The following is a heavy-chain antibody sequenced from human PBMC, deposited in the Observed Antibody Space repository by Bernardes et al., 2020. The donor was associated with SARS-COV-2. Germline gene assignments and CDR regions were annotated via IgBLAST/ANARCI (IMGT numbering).Heavy chain of an antibody. D-gene: IGHD5-12*01. V-gene: IGHV3-23*01. CDR1: GFTFSNYA. Sequence: GGSLRLSCAASGFTFSNYAMSWVRQAPGKGLEWVSGISDSGDSTYYADSVKGRFTISRDNSKNTLYLQVNSLRAEDTAVYYCARYSEPYYSASGGWGLAYFQDWGQGTLVIVSS. J-gene: IGHJ1*01. CDR3: ARYSEPYYSASGGWGLAYFQD. CDR2: ISDSGDST.